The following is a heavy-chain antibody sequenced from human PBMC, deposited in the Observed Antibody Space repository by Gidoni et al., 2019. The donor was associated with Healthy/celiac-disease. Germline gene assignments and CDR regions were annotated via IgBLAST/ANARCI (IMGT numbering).Heavy chain of an antibody. J-gene: IGHJ4*02. CDR2: IYPGDSDT. CDR3: ARLGDYYDSSEDYFDY. CDR1: GYSFTSYW. D-gene: IGHD3-22*01. Sequence: EVQLVQSGAEVKKPGESLKISCKGSGYSFTSYWIGWVRQMPGKGLEWMGIIYPGDSDTRYSPSFQGQVTISADKSISTAYLQWSSLKASDTAMYYYARLGDYYDSSEDYFDYWGQGTLVTVSS. V-gene: IGHV5-51*03.